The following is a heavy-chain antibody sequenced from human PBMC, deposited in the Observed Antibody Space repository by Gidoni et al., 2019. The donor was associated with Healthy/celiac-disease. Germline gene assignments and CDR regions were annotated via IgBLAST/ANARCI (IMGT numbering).Heavy chain of an antibody. J-gene: IGHJ2*01. D-gene: IGHD1-26*01. Sequence: EVQLVESGGGLIQPGGSLRLSCSASAFTFSSYAMQWVRQAPGKGLEYVTAISSNGGSTYYAESVKGRFTISRDKYKNTLYLQMSSLRAEDTAVYYCVKDGVEMGDWYFDLWGRGTLVTVAS. CDR1: AFTFSSYA. CDR3: VKDGVEMGDWYFDL. CDR2: ISSNGGST. V-gene: IGHV3-64D*06.